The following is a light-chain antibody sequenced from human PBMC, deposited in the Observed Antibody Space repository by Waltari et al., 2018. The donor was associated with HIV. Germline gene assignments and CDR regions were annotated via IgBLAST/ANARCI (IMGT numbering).Light chain of an antibody. V-gene: IGLV2-14*01. J-gene: IGLJ2*01. CDR3: SSYTSSSTLYVV. CDR1: SSDVGGYNY. CDR2: EVS. Sequence: QSSLPHPPPVPGSPGQSLPIPCTGTSSDVGGYNYVSWYQPHPGKAPTLMIYEVSKRPSGVSNRFSGSKSGNTASLTISGLQAEDEADYYCSSYTSSSTLYVVFGGGTKLTVL.